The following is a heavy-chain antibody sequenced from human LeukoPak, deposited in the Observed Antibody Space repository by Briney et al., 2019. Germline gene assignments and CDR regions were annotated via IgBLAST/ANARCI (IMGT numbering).Heavy chain of an antibody. CDR3: ARRSSGPLYYYYYYMDV. D-gene: IGHD3-22*01. J-gene: IGHJ6*03. Sequence: GGSLRLSCAASGFTFDDYAMHWVRQAPGKGLVWVSRINSDGSSTSYADSVKGRFTISRDNAKNTLYLQMNSLRAEDTAVYYCARRSSGPLYYYYYYMDVWGKGTTVTVSS. CDR1: GFTFDDYA. CDR2: INSDGSST. V-gene: IGHV3-74*01.